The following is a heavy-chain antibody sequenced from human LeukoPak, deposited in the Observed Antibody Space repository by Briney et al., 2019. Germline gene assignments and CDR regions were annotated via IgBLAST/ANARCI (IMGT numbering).Heavy chain of an antibody. Sequence: SETLSLTCTVSGGSISSSSYYWGWIRQPPGKGLEWIGSIYYSGSTYCNPSLKSRVTISVDTSKNQFSLKLSSVAAADTAVYYCARQLGYCSSTSCYADKVDYWGQGTLVTVSS. V-gene: IGHV4-39*01. J-gene: IGHJ4*02. CDR1: GGSISSSSYY. CDR3: ARQLGYCSSTSCYADKVDY. D-gene: IGHD2-2*01. CDR2: IYYSGST.